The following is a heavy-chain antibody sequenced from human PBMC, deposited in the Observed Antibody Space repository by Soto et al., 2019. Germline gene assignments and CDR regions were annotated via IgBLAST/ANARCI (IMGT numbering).Heavy chain of an antibody. V-gene: IGHV4-59*01. CDR3: ARDFEGRCAFDP. CDR1: NVSIKSSY. J-gene: IGHJ5*01. D-gene: IGHD3-9*01. Sequence: QVLLQESGPGLVKPSETLSLTCSVSNVSIKSSYWNWIRQPPGKGLEWIGFVYYTGTTKYNPSLKSRVTISVDTSKNEFALKLTSVTTADTAFYFCARDFEGRCAFDPWCKGTLVNVSS. CDR2: VYYTGTT.